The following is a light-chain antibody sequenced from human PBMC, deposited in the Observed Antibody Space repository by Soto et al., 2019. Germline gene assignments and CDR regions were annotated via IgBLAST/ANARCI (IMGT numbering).Light chain of an antibody. J-gene: IGKJ1*01. Sequence: DIQMTQSPSSLSASVGDRVTITCRASQSISGYLNWYQQKPGKAPKLLIYAASSLQSGVPSRFSGSGSGTDFTLTISSLQPEDFATYYCQQSYSSPQAWTFGQGTKVEIK. V-gene: IGKV1-39*01. CDR2: AAS. CDR3: QQSYSSPQAWT. CDR1: QSISGY.